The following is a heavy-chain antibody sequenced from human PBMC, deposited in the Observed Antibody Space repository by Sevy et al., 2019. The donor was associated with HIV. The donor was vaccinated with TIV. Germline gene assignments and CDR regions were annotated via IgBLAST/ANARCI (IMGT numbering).Heavy chain of an antibody. CDR2: IYYNGNS. CDR3: ARDSCTSPSCQHWGYYALDV. D-gene: IGHD2-2*01. V-gene: IGHV4-31*03. J-gene: IGHJ6*02. CDR1: GGSISSDGYY. Sequence: SETLSLTCTVSGGSISSDGYYWSWIRQHPGKGLEWIGYIYYNGNSDYNPSLKSRAAISVDTSKNQFSLRLSSVTAADTAVYYCARDSCTSPSCQHWGYYALDVWGQGTTVTVSS.